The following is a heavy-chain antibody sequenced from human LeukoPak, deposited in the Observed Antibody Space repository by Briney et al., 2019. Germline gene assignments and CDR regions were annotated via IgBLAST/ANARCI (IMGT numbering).Heavy chain of an antibody. J-gene: IGHJ3*02. Sequence: PGRSLRLSCAASGFTFSSYGMHWVRQAPGKGLEWVAVIWYDGSNKYYADSVKGRLTISRDNSKNTLYLQMNSLRAEDTAVYYCAKDLTVVVPAAAFDIWGQGTMVTVSS. CDR1: GFTFSSYG. D-gene: IGHD2-2*01. CDR3: AKDLTVVVPAAAFDI. V-gene: IGHV3-33*06. CDR2: IWYDGSNK.